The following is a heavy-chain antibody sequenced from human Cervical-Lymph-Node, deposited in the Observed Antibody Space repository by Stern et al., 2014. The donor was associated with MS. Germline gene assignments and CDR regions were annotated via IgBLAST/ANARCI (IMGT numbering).Heavy chain of an antibody. CDR2: IVPMFAKA. CDR3: ARERSIHYPAFAP. Sequence: QVQLVQSGAEVKKPGSSVRVSCKASGGSFKSYAFNWLGQAPGQGLEGMGDIVPMFAKANYAQKFQGRVTVTADEATNTVYMELSFLTSEDTAVYYCARERSIHYPAFAPWGQGTLVTVSS. CDR1: GGSFKSYA. J-gene: IGHJ5*02. D-gene: IGHD3-10*01. V-gene: IGHV1-69*01.